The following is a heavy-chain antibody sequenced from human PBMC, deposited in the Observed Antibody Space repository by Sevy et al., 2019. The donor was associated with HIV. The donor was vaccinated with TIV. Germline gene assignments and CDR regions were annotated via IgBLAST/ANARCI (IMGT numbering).Heavy chain of an antibody. CDR2: ITLDGKTK. J-gene: IGHJ4*01. CDR3: ARDYSGSYYRFDL. Sequence: GGSLRLSCPAPGFSFSTPSMNCPRQAPGKGLEWLAYITLDGKTKNYADFVKGRFTISRDNAQNSLFLQLNSLRDDDTAVYYCARDYSGSYYRFDLWGHGTLVTVSS. CDR1: GFSFSTPS. V-gene: IGHV3-48*02. D-gene: IGHD1-26*01.